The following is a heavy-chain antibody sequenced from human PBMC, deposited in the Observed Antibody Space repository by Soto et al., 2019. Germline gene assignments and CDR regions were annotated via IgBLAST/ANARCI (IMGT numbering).Heavy chain of an antibody. Sequence: QVQLQESGPGLVKPSQTLSLTCTVSGGSISTGGYYWSWIRQHPGRGLEWIGYIYHSGMTFSNPSLQSRVAISIDTSKNKFSLKLSSVTAAATAVYYGATVRGELHDAFDIWGQGTMVSVSS. CDR1: GGSISTGGYY. CDR3: ATVRGELHDAFDI. CDR2: IYHSGMT. J-gene: IGHJ3*02. V-gene: IGHV4-31*03. D-gene: IGHD1-7*01.